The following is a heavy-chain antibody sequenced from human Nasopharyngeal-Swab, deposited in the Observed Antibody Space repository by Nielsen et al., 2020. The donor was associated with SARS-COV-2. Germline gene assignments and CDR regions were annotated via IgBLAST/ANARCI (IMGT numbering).Heavy chain of an antibody. CDR3: ARSIAAAGTSSGYYGMDV. Sequence: PGKGLEWIGEINHSGSTNYNPSLKSRVTISVDTSKNQSSLKLSSVTAADTAVYYCARSIAAAGTSSGYYGMDVWGQGTTVTVSS. V-gene: IGHV4-34*01. D-gene: IGHD6-13*01. J-gene: IGHJ6*02. CDR2: INHSGST.